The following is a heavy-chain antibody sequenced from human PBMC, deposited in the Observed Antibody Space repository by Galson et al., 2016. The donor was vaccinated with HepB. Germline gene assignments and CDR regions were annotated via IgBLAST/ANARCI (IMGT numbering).Heavy chain of an antibody. V-gene: IGHV1-69*13. Sequence: SVKVSCKASGGTFNSYAISWVRQAPGQGLEWMGGIIPLFGPANYAQKFQGRVTITADESTSTVYMELSSLGCEDTAVYYCARRKFSSSWFDYWGQGTLVTVSS. D-gene: IGHD6-13*01. CDR3: ARRKFSSSWFDY. CDR2: IIPLFGPA. CDR1: GGTFNSYA. J-gene: IGHJ4*02.